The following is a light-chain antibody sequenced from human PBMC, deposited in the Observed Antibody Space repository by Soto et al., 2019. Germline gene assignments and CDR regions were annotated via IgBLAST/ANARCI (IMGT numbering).Light chain of an antibody. Sequence: QSVLTQPPSVAGTPGQRVTISCTGSSSNIGAGYDVHWYQQLPGTAPKLLIYGNNNRPSGVPDRFSGSKSGTSASLAITGLQAEDEADYYCQSYDRSLSGSEFFGGGTKLTVL. CDR1: SSNIGAGYD. V-gene: IGLV1-40*01. CDR3: QSYDRSLSGSEF. J-gene: IGLJ2*01. CDR2: GNN.